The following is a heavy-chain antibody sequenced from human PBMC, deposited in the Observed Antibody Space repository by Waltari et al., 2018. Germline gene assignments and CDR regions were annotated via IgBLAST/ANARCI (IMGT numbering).Heavy chain of an antibody. Sequence: EVQLVASGGGLVKPGGSLRLSCAAFVFTFATYIMNWVLQAPGKGLEWVSSISSGSIYMTYADSVKGRVTISRDNAKNSLYLQMNSLRAEDTAVYYCARSSTTVTTFGWGQGTLVTVSS. CDR2: ISSGSIYM. D-gene: IGHD4-17*01. J-gene: IGHJ4*02. V-gene: IGHV3-21*01. CDR3: ARSSTTVTTFG. CDR1: VFTFATYI.